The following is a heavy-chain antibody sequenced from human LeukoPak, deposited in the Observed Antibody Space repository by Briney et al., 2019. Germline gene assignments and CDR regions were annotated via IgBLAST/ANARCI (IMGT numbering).Heavy chain of an antibody. CDR3: ARDPRDYYDSSGRFDY. V-gene: IGHV1-18*01. CDR1: GYTFTSYG. Sequence: ASVKVSCKASGYTFTSYGISWVRQAPGQGLEGMGWISAYNGNTNYAQKLQGRVTMTTDTSTSTAYMELRSLRSDDTAVYYCARDPRDYYDSSGRFDYWGQGTLVTVSS. J-gene: IGHJ4*02. D-gene: IGHD3-22*01. CDR2: ISAYNGNT.